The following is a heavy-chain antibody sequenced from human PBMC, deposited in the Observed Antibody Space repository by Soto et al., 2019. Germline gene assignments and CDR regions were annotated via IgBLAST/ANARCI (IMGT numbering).Heavy chain of an antibody. D-gene: IGHD2-2*01. J-gene: IGHJ4*02. Sequence: EVQLVESGGGLVQPGGSLRLSCAASGFTFSSYDMHWVRQATGKGLEWVSAIGTAGDTYYPGSVKGRFTISRENAKNSLYLQVHSLRAGDTAVYYCARVYRGYCSSTSCSGFDYWGQGTLVTVSS. CDR1: GFTFSSYD. V-gene: IGHV3-13*01. CDR2: IGTAGDT. CDR3: ARVYRGYCSSTSCSGFDY.